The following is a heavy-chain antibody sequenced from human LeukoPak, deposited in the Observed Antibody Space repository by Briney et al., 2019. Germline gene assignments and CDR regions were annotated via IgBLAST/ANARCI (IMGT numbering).Heavy chain of an antibody. CDR3: ARWGVAAGFDY. V-gene: IGHV1-2*02. D-gene: IGHD6-25*01. CDR1: GYTFTDYY. CDR2: INGNSGAT. J-gene: IGHJ4*02. Sequence: ASVKVSCKASGYTFTDYYIHWVRQAPGEGLEWMGWINGNSGATLSAQRFQGRVTMTRDISTNTVYMEVSSLRSDDTAMYYCARWGVAAGFDYWGQGTLVTVSS.